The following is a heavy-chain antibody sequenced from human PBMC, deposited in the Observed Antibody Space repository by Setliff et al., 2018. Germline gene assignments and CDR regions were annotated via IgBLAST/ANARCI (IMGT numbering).Heavy chain of an antibody. D-gene: IGHD2-21*02. Sequence: ASVKVSCKASGFTFTSYYMFWVRQAPGQGLEWMGIINPSSGSTDYALKFQGGVTMTRDTSTSTVYMELSSLRSEDTAVYYCARGGAIVVATAHFDYWGQGTLVTVSS. CDR3: ARGGAIVVATAHFDY. CDR1: GFTFTSYY. J-gene: IGHJ4*02. V-gene: IGHV1-46*01. CDR2: INPSSGST.